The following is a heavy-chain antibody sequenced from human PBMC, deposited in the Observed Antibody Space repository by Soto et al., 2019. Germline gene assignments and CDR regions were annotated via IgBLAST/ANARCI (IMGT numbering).Heavy chain of an antibody. CDR1: GGSFSGYY. J-gene: IGHJ6*03. CDR3: AREFGDPVYYYYYYMDV. D-gene: IGHD3-10*01. Sequence: SETLSLTCAVYGGSFSGYYWSWIRQPPGKGLEWIWEINHSGSTNYNPSLKSRVTISVDTSKNQFSLKLSSLTAADTAVYYCAREFGDPVYYYYYYMDVWGKGTTVTVSS. CDR2: INHSGST. V-gene: IGHV4-34*01.